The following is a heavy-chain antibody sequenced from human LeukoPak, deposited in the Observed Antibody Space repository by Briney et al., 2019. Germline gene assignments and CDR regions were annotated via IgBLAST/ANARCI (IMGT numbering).Heavy chain of an antibody. CDR1: GFTFSNYW. D-gene: IGHD2-15*01. V-gene: IGHV3-7*01. CDR3: AREDGYCSGGNCYSYFVS. Sequence: QAGGSLRLSCVGSGFTFSNYWMNWVRQAPGKGLEWVAFIRKRGIETNYVDSVKGRFTITRDNARNSLFLQMNSLRAEDTAVYYCAREDGYCSGGNCYSYFVSWGQGTLVTVSS. J-gene: IGHJ4*02. CDR2: IRKRGIET.